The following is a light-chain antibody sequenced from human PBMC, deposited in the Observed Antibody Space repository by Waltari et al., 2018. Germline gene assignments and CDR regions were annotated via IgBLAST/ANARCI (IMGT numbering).Light chain of an antibody. J-gene: IGKJ1*01. CDR2: GAS. V-gene: IGKV3-15*01. Sequence: EIVLTQSPATLSVSPGERATLFCRASHSIRNNLAWYQQKPGQAPRLLIYGASTRATGIPARFSGSGSGTEVTLTSSSLQSEDVAVYYCQQFNTWWTFGQGTKVEFK. CDR3: QQFNTWWT. CDR1: HSIRNN.